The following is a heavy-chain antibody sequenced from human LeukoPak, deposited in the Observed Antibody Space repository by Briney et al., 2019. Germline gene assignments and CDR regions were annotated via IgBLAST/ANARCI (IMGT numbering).Heavy chain of an antibody. J-gene: IGHJ4*02. Sequence: GGSLRLSCAASGFAFSPFGMHWVRQAPGKGLEWVAVISFDGNHMSYSHSVKGRFTIYRDNSRNSVVLLLSSLRVEDTDIYYCAKFGASDLFCAGKRCFVTAPQGPTPDDYWGQGAAVIVSS. V-gene: IGHV3-30*18. CDR1: GFAFSPFG. D-gene: IGHD3-16*01. CDR3: AKFGASDLFCAGKRCFVTAPQGPTPDDY. CDR2: ISFDGNHM.